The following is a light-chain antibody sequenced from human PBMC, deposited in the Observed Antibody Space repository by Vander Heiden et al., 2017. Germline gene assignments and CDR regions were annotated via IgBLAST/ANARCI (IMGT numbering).Light chain of an antibody. CDR3: QQANSFHLT. V-gene: IGKV1-12*01. J-gene: IGKJ4*01. CDR1: QGISSY. Sequence: DIQMTQSPSSVSASVGDRVTITFRASQGISSYLAWYQQKPGKAPKLLIYAASSLQSGVPSRFSGSGSGTDFTLTISSLQPEDFATYYCQQANSFHLTFGGGTKVEIK. CDR2: AAS.